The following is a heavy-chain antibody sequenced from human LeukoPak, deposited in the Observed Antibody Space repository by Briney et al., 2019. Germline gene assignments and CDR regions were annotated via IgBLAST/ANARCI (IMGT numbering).Heavy chain of an antibody. CDR2: MNPNSGNT. CDR1: GGTFSSYA. V-gene: IGHV1-8*02. CDR3: ARAGGYSYGLDY. J-gene: IGHJ4*02. Sequence: ASVKVSCKASGGTFSSYAINWVRQATGQGLEWMGWMNPNSGNTGYAQKFQGRVTMTRNTSISTAYVELSSLRSEDTAVYYCARAGGYSYGLDYWGQGTLVTVSS. D-gene: IGHD5-18*01.